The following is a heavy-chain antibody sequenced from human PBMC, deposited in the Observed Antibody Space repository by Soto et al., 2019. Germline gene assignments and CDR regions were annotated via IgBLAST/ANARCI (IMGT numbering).Heavy chain of an antibody. CDR1: GESVSSTSVT. CDR2: TYYRSKWYN. J-gene: IGHJ4*02. V-gene: IGHV6-1*01. D-gene: IGHD6-13*01. CDR3: VRLTGNSWLDY. Sequence: SQTLSLTCVISGESVSSTSVTWNWIRQSPSRGLEWLGRTYYRSKWYNDYAVSVKGRISLNSDTSKNHLSLQLNSVTPEDTAVYYCVRLTGNSWLDYWGPGTLVTSPQ.